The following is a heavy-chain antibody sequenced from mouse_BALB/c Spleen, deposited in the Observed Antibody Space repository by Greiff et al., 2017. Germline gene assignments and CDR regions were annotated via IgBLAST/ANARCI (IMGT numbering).Heavy chain of an antibody. CDR1: GYTFTSYW. CDR3: ARSGVGGGYAMDY. Sequence: QVQLKQSGAELARPGASVKLSCKASGYTFTSYWMQWVKQRPGQGLEWIGAIYPGDGDTRYTQKFKGKATLTADKSSSTAYMQLSSLASEDSAVYYCARSGVGGGYAMDYWGQGTSVTVSS. CDR2: IYPGDGDT. V-gene: IGHV1-87*01. J-gene: IGHJ4*01. D-gene: IGHD1-1*01.